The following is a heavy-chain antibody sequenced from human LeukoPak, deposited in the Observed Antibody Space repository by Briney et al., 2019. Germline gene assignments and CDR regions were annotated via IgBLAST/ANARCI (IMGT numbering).Heavy chain of an antibody. CDR3: ARHPVGSYFLKYFDY. D-gene: IGHD1-26*01. J-gene: IGHJ4*02. CDR2: IYPGDSDT. Sequence: GESLKISCKGSGYSFTSYWIGWVRQMPGKGLEWMGIIYPGDSDTRYSPSFQGQVTISADKSISTAYLQWSSLKASDTAMYYCARHPVGSYFLKYFDYWGQGALVTVSS. V-gene: IGHV5-51*01. CDR1: GYSFTSYW.